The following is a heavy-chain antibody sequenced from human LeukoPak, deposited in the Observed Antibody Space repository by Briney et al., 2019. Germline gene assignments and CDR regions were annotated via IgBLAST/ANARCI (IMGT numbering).Heavy chain of an antibody. CDR1: GGTFSSYA. J-gene: IGHJ4*02. V-gene: IGHV1-69*13. CDR3: ARDLPYDSSGGFDY. CDR2: IIPIFGTA. Sequence: SVKVSCKASGGTFSSYAISWVRQAPGQGLEWMGGIIPIFGTANYAQKFQGRVTITADESTSTAYMELSSLRSEDTAVYYCARDLPYDSSGGFDYWGQGTLVTVSS. D-gene: IGHD3-22*01.